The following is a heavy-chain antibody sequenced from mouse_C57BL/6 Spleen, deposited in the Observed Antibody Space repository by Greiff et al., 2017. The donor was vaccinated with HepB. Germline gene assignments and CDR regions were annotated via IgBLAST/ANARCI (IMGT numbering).Heavy chain of an antibody. D-gene: IGHD4-1*01. CDR1: GFTFSDYG. CDR2: IGSGSSTI. V-gene: IGHV5-17*01. J-gene: IGHJ2*01. CDR3: ARSANWGFDY. Sequence: EVKLVESGGGLVKPGGSLKLSCAASGFTFSDYGMHWVRQAPEKGLEWVAYIGSGSSTIYYADTVKGRFTISRDNAKNTLFLQMTSLRSEDTAMYYCARSANWGFDYWGQGTTLTVSS.